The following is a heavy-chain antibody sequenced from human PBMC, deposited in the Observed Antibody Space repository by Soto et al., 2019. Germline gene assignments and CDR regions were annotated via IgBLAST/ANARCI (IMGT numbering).Heavy chain of an antibody. Sequence: GSLRLSCAASGFTVSSNYMSWVRQAPGKGLEWVSVIYSGGSTYYADSVKGRFTISRDNSKNTLYLQMNSLRAEDTAVYYCASHAVEMATITYFDYWGQGTLVTVS. V-gene: IGHV3-53*01. CDR2: IYSGGST. CDR1: GFTVSSNY. CDR3: ASHAVEMATITYFDY. J-gene: IGHJ4*02. D-gene: IGHD5-12*01.